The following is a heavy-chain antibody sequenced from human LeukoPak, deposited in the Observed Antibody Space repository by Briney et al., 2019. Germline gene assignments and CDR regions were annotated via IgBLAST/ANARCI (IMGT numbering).Heavy chain of an antibody. CDR3: ARDSYSSSWYGDAFDI. CDR1: GFTFSSYG. Sequence: GGSLRLSCAASGFTFSSYGMHWVRQAPGKGLEWVANIKQDGSEKYYVDSVKGRFTISRDNAKNSLYLQMNSLRAEDTAVYYCARDSYSSSWYGDAFDIWGQGTMVTVSS. V-gene: IGHV3-7*03. D-gene: IGHD6-13*01. J-gene: IGHJ3*02. CDR2: IKQDGSEK.